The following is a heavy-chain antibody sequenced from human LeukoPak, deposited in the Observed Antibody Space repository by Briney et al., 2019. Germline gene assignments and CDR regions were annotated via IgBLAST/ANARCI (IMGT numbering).Heavy chain of an antibody. V-gene: IGHV3-11*01. CDR1: GFTFTDVY. J-gene: IGHJ4*02. D-gene: IGHD2-2*01. Sequence: GGSLRLSCAASGFTFTDVYMSWIRQSPGKGLEWLAYISPNSADISYADSVKGRFTISRDNAKNSLYLQMNSLRAEDTAVYYCAKEGDYCSSTICYADYWGQGTLVTVSS. CDR2: ISPNSADI. CDR3: AKEGDYCSSTICYADY.